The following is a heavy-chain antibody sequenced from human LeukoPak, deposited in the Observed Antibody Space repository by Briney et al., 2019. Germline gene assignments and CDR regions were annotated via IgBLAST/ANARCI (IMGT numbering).Heavy chain of an antibody. J-gene: IGHJ4*02. Sequence: ASVKVSCKASGYTFTSYYMHWVRQAPGQGLEWMGIINPSGGGTNYAQKLQGRVTMTRDTSISTAYMELSGLKSDDTAVYYCARFALGSIYHFDYWGQGTLVTVSS. D-gene: IGHD2-15*01. CDR1: GYTFTSYY. CDR3: ARFALGSIYHFDY. CDR2: INPSGGGT. V-gene: IGHV1-2*02.